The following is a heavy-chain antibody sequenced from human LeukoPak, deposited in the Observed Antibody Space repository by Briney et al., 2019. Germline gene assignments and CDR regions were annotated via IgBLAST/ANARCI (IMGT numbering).Heavy chain of an antibody. V-gene: IGHV3-33*01. Sequence: GGSLRLSCAASGFTFSSYGMHWVRQAPGKGLEWVAVIWYDGSNKYYADSVKGRFTISRDNSKNTLYLQMNSLRAEDTAVYYCARSLSTNYYDSSGPNFDYWGQGTLVTVSS. D-gene: IGHD3-22*01. J-gene: IGHJ4*02. CDR2: IWYDGSNK. CDR3: ARSLSTNYYDSSGPNFDY. CDR1: GFTFSSYG.